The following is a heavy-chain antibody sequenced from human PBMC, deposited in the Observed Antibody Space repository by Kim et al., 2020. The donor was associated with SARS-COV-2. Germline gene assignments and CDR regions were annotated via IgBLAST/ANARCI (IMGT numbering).Heavy chain of an antibody. J-gene: IGHJ4*02. CDR3: AKYEYSSGWYSNFDY. D-gene: IGHD6-19*01. V-gene: IGHV3-23*01. Sequence: PGKGRFTISRDNSKKPLYLQMNSLRAEDTAVYYCAKYEYSSGWYSNFDYWGQGTLVTVSS.